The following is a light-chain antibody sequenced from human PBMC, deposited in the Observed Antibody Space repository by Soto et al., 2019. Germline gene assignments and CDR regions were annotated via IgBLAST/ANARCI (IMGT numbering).Light chain of an antibody. CDR1: QSISRY. Sequence: DIQMTQSPSSLSASVGDRVTITCRASQSISRYLNWYQQRPGKAPNLLIYAASSLQSGVPSRFIGSGSGTDFTLTISSLQPEDFATYYCQQSYSTLPYTFGQGTKLEIK. CDR3: QQSYSTLPYT. J-gene: IGKJ2*01. CDR2: AAS. V-gene: IGKV1-39*01.